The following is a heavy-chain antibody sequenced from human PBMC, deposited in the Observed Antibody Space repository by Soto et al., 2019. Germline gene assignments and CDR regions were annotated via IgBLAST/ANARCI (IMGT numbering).Heavy chain of an antibody. CDR1: GFTFSSYW. J-gene: IGHJ4*02. V-gene: IGHV3-74*01. Sequence: GGSLRLSCAASGFTFSSYWMHWVRQAPGKGLVWVSRINTDGTSTFYADTVKGRFSISRDNAKNSLYLQMNSLRAEDTAVYYCAREFRKGDYWGQGTLVTVSS. CDR3: AREFRKGDY. CDR2: INTDGTST.